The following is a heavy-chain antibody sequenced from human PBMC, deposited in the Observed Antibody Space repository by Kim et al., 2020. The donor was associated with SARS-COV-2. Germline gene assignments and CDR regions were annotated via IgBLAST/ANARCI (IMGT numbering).Heavy chain of an antibody. CDR3: ARGGGNFDPFDS. CDR2: IDHRGTT. V-gene: IGHV4-34*01. Sequence: SETLSLTCGVYGGSFSAYFWSWIRQSPGKGLEWIGEIDHRGTTNYNPSLQGLVTISVDTSKNQFSLILISVTAADTAVYYCARGGGNFDPFDSWGQGSLVIVSS. D-gene: IGHD1-7*01. J-gene: IGHJ4*02. CDR1: GGSFSAYF.